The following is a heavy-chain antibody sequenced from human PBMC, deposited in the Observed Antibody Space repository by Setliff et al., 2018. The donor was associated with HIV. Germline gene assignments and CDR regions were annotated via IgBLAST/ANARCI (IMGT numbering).Heavy chain of an antibody. CDR1: GDSFTTYW. CDR3: ARRFRGYSGSSGARGFDY. D-gene: IGHD6-6*01. CDR2: IYPGDSGT. Sequence: PGESLKISCKGSGDSFTTYWIGWVRQMPGKGLEWMGIIYPGDSGTRYSPSFQGQVTMSADKSTSPAYRQWGSLKASDTAIYYCARRFRGYSGSSGARGFDYWGQGALVTVSS. J-gene: IGHJ4*02. V-gene: IGHV5-51*01.